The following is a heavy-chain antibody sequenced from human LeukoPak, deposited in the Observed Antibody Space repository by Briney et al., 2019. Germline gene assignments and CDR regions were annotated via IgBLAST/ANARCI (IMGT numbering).Heavy chain of an antibody. CDR3: AKGPRQQLVRRSYFYYGMDV. CDR2: LSGSGGST. J-gene: IGHJ6*02. CDR1: GFTFNSYA. D-gene: IGHD6-13*01. Sequence: GGSLRLSCAASGFTFNSYAMSWLRQAPGKGREWVSALSGSGGSTYYADSVKGRFTISRDNSKNTLYVQMNSLRAEDTAVYYCAKGPRQQLVRRSYFYYGMDVWGQGTTVTVSS. V-gene: IGHV3-23*01.